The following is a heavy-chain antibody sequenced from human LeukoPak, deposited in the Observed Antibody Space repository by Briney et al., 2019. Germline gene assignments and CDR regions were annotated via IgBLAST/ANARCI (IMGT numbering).Heavy chain of an antibody. Sequence: SETLSLTCTVSGASISTYYWSWIRHPPVKGLEWIGCIFYSGSTNSGNTNYNPSLKSRVTISVDTSKNQFSLKLSSVTAADTAVYYCARHSTIEPRPDYWGQGTLVTVSS. CDR2: IFYSGSTN. CDR1: GASISTYY. V-gene: IGHV4-59*08. CDR3: ARHSTIEPRPDY. J-gene: IGHJ4*02. D-gene: IGHD6-6*01.